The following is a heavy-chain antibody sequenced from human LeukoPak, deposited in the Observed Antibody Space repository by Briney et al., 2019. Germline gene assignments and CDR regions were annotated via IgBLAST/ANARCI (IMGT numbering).Heavy chain of an antibody. CDR3: AKDAPAGYYYGMDV. V-gene: IGHV3-30*18. CDR1: XFTFSSYG. Sequence: LXCAASXFTFSSYGMHWVRQAPGKGLEWVAVISYDGSNKYYADSVKGRFTISRDNSKNTLYLQMNSLRAEDTAVYYCAKDAPAGYYYGMDVWGQGTTVTVSS. J-gene: IGHJ6*02. CDR2: ISYDGSNK.